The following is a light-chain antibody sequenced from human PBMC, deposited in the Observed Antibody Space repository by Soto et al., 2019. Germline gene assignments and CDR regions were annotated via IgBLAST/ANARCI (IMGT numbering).Light chain of an antibody. CDR3: CSYGGNSLYV. J-gene: IGLJ1*01. Sequence: QSALTQPVSVSGSRGQSSTISCTGTSSDVGSYNLVSWYQQHPGKAPKRMIYEGSKRPSGVSNRFSGSKSGNTASLTISGLQAEDEADYYCCSYGGNSLYVFGTGTKVTVL. V-gene: IGLV2-23*01. CDR1: SSDVGSYNL. CDR2: EGS.